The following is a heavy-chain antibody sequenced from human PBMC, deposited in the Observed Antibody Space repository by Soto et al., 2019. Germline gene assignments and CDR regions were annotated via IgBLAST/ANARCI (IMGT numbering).Heavy chain of an antibody. V-gene: IGHV3-23*01. D-gene: IGHD3-10*01. CDR3: AKDGGMGTPGSWFDP. CDR1: GFTFSTFA. CDR2: ISGSGGSI. Sequence: EVQLLESGGGLVQPGGSLRLSCTASGFTFSTFAISWVRQAPGEGLEWLSGISGSGGSIYYADSVKGRFTISRDNSKNTLYLQMNSLSVEDTAVYYCAKDGGMGTPGSWFDPWGQGTLVTVSS. J-gene: IGHJ5*02.